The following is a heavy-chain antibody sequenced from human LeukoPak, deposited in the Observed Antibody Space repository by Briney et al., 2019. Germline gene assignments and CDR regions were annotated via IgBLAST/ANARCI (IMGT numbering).Heavy chain of an antibody. CDR3: ARVTAVAGTSVGVDA. V-gene: IGHV3-48*04. J-gene: IGHJ4*02. D-gene: IGHD6-19*01. CDR1: GFDISTYS. CDR2: ISARSTTI. Sequence: GGSLRLSCVASGFDISTYSMDWVRQAPGKGLEWLSYISARSTTIYYADSVRGRFTISRDNAKNTLYLQMNSLRAEDTAVYYCARVTAVAGTSVGVDAWGQGILVTVSS.